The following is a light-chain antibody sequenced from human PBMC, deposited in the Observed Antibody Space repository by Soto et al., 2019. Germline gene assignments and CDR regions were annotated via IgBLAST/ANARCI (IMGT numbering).Light chain of an antibody. CDR3: CSYAGSSTWV. Sequence: QSVLTQPASVSGSPGQSITISCTGTSSDVGSYNLVSWYQQHPGKAPKLMIYEGSKRPSGVSNRFSGSKSGTTASLTIAGLQADDEADYYCCSYAGSSTWVFGGGTKLTVL. CDR2: EGS. CDR1: SSDVGSYNL. J-gene: IGLJ3*02. V-gene: IGLV2-23*01.